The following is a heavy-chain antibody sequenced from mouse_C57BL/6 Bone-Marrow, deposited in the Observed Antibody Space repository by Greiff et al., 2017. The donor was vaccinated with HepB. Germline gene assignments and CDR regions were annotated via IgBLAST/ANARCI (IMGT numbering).Heavy chain of an antibody. V-gene: IGHV2-2*01. J-gene: IGHJ3*01. D-gene: IGHD2-2*01. CDR3: ARKAYGYDEFAY. CDR2: IWSGGST. Sequence: QVQLQQSGPGLVQPSQSLSITCTVSGFSLTSYGVHWVRQSPGKGLEWLGVIWSGGSTDYNAAFISRLSIIKNNSKSQVFFKMNSLQADDTAIYYCARKAYGYDEFAYWGQGTLVTVSA. CDR1: GFSLTSYG.